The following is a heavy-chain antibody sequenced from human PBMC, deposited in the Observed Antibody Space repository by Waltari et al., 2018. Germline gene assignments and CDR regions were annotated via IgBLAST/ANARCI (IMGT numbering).Heavy chain of an antibody. CDR2: ISYDGSNK. CDR1: GFTFSSYA. D-gene: IGHD2-15*01. Sequence: QVQLVVSGGGEVQPGRSLRLSWAASGFTFSSYAMHWVRQAPGKGLEWVAVISYDGSNKYYADSVKGRFTISRDNSKNTLYLQMNSLRAEDTAVYYCARDRGGPFDYWGQGTLVTVSS. V-gene: IGHV3-30-3*01. CDR3: ARDRGGPFDY. J-gene: IGHJ4*02.